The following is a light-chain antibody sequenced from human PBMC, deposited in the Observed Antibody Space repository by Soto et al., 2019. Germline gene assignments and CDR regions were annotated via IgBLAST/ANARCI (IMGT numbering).Light chain of an antibody. CDR3: QQLNSYPLT. J-gene: IGKJ4*01. V-gene: IGKV1-9*01. CDR2: AAS. CDR1: QGISSY. Sequence: DIQLTQSPSFLSASVGDRVTITCRASQGISSYLAWYQQKPGKAPKLLIYAASTLQSGVPSRFSGSGSGTEFTLTISSLQPEDFATYYGQQLNSYPLTFGGGPKVEIK.